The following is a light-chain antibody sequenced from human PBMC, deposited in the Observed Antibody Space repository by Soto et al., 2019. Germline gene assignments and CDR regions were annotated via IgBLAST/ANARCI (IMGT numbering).Light chain of an antibody. J-gene: IGKJ4*01. V-gene: IGKV3-11*01. Sequence: EIVLTQSPATLSLSPGARATLSCRASQSVSSYLAWYQQKPGQAPRLLIYDASNRATGIPARFSGSGSGTDFTLTVSSLEPEDFAVYYCQQRSSWLSFGGGTKVEIK. CDR2: DAS. CDR3: QQRSSWLS. CDR1: QSVSSY.